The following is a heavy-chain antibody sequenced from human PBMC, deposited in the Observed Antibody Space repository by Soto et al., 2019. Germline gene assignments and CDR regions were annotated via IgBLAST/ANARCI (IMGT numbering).Heavy chain of an antibody. CDR3: ARADRYDFWSGYYRPPYYYMDV. Sequence: SETLSLTCAVYGGSFSGYYWSWIRQPPGKGLEWIGEINHSGSTNYNPSLKSRVTISVDTSKNQFSLKLSSVTAADTAVYYCARADRYDFWSGYYRPPYYYMDVWGKGTTVTVSS. V-gene: IGHV4-34*01. CDR1: GGSFSGYY. J-gene: IGHJ6*03. D-gene: IGHD3-3*01. CDR2: INHSGST.